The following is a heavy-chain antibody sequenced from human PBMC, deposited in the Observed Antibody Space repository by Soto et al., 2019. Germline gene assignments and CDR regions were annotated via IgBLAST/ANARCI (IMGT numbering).Heavy chain of an antibody. CDR3: ASKPPGLYYDGMDV. CDR1: GGTFSSYA. Sequence: QVQLVQSGAEVKKPGSSVKVSCKASGGTFSSYAISWVRQAPGQGLEWMGGIIPIFGTANYAEKSQGRVTITADEATSTAYMELSRLRSEDTAVYYFASKPPGLYYDGMDVWGQGTTVTVSS. J-gene: IGHJ6*02. D-gene: IGHD7-27*01. CDR2: IIPIFGTA. V-gene: IGHV1-69*12.